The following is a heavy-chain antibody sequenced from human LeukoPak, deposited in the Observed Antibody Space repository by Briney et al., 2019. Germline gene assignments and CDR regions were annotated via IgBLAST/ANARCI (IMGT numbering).Heavy chain of an antibody. Sequence: PRESLTLSWVASASSPPTYIMTWDRPLPGQWREWILTITIVGDADYSDALRGRFTISRDISKNTVYLEINSLRAEDTAVYYCVKRPDYGGGNYVFEHWGQGTLVTVSS. J-gene: IGHJ4*02. V-gene: IGHV3-23*01. D-gene: IGHD4-23*01. CDR2: ITIVGDA. CDR1: ASSPPTYI. CDR3: VKRPDYGGGNYVFEH.